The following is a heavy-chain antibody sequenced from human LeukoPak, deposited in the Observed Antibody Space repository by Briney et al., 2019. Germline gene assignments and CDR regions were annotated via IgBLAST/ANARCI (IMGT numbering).Heavy chain of an antibody. D-gene: IGHD2-2*01. CDR2: IGGGGGGT. CDR3: AKAEDIVVVPAAISGY. Sequence: PGGSLRLSCAASGLTFSSYGMTWVRQAPGKGLEWVSSIGGGGGGTYYADSVKGRFTISRDNSKNTLYLQMNSLRAEDTAVYYCAKAEDIVVVPAAISGYWGQGTLVTVSS. CDR1: GLTFSSYG. J-gene: IGHJ4*02. V-gene: IGHV3-23*01.